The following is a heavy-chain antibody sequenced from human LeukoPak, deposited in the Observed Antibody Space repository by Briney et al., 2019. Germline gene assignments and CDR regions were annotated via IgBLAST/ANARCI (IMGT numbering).Heavy chain of an antibody. CDR2: INPSGGST. Sequence: ASVKVSCKASGYTFTSYYMHWVRQAPGQGLEWMGIINPSGGSTSYAQKFQGRVTMTRDMSTSTVYMELSSLRSEDTAVYYCKIEMATTNFDYWGQGTLVTVSS. V-gene: IGHV1-46*01. CDR3: KIEMATTNFDY. CDR1: GYTFTSYY. D-gene: IGHD5-24*01. J-gene: IGHJ4*02.